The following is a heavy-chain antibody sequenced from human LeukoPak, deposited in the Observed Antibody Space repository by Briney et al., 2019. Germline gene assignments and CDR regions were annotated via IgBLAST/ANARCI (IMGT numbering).Heavy chain of an antibody. CDR2: ISSSGSTI. V-gene: IGHV3-48*03. CDR3: ARDRSLLWFGELLPPKVS. CDR1: GFTFSSYE. J-gene: IGHJ4*02. Sequence: GGSLRLSCAASGFTFSSYELNWVRHAPGKGLERVSYISSSGSTIYYADSVKGRFTISRDNAKNSLYLQMNSLRAEDTAVYYCARDRSLLWFGELLPPKVSWGQGTLVTVSS. D-gene: IGHD3-10*01.